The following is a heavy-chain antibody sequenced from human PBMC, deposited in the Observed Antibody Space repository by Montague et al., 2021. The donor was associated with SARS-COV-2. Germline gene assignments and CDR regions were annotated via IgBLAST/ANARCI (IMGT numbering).Heavy chain of an antibody. J-gene: IGHJ4*02. V-gene: IGHV3-30*04. CDR3: ASMLSGWYASDY. CDR2: ISYDGSNK. CDR1: GFTFSSYA. D-gene: IGHD6-19*01. Sequence: SLRLSYAASGFTFSSYAMHWVRQAPGKGLEWVAVISYDGSNKYYADSVKGRFTISRDNSKNTLYLQMNSLRAEDTAVYYCASMLSGWYASDYWGQGTLVTVSS.